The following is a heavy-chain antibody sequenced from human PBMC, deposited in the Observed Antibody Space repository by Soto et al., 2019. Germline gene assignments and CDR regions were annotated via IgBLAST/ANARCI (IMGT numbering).Heavy chain of an antibody. CDR2: IFHSGST. CDR3: ARVYSGSYSDY. V-gene: IGHV4-4*02. CDR1: GGSIRSNNR. Sequence: SETLSLTCAVSGGSIRSNNRWSWVRQPPGKGLEWIGEIFHSGSTNYNPSLKARVTISVDKSKNQFSLKLRSVTAADTAVYYCARVYSGSYSDYWGQGTLVTVSS. D-gene: IGHD1-26*01. J-gene: IGHJ4*02.